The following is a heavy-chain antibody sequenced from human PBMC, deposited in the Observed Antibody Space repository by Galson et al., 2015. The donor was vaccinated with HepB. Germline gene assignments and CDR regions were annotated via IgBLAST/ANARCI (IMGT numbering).Heavy chain of an antibody. J-gene: IGHJ4*02. CDR1: GFTFSGSA. CDR2: IRSHARNKAP. D-gene: IGHD6-13*01. Sequence: SLRLSCAASGFTFSGSAIHWVRQTSGKGLEWVARIRSHARNKAPAYAASLKGRFTISRDDSKNTAYLHMKSLKTEDTAVYYCTRLGDLSGYSSSWGQGTLVTVSS. V-gene: IGHV3-73*01. CDR3: TRLGDLSGYSSS.